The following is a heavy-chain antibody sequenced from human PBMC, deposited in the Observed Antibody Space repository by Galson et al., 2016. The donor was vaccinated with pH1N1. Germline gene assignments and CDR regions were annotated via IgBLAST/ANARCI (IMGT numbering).Heavy chain of an antibody. CDR1: GFTFSTNW. CDR2: ISGGGDNT. CDR3: AKFDWSTMVTPGYFDS. J-gene: IGHJ4*01. Sequence: SLRLSCAASGFTFSTNWMSWVRQAPGRGLKWVSDISGGGDNTYYADSVKGRFTISRDNSKNILYLHMNSLSPEDTGIFYCAKFDWSTMVTPGYFDSWGHGTLVSVSS. D-gene: IGHD4-23*01. V-gene: IGHV3-23*01.